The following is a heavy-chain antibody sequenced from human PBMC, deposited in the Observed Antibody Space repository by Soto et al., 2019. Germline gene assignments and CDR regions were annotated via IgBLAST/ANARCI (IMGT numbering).Heavy chain of an antibody. Sequence: QVQLQESGPGLVKPSQTLSLTCTVSGGSISSGGYYWSWIRQHPGKGLEWIGYIYYSGSTNYNPSLKSRVTISVDTSKNQFSLKLNSVTSADTAVYYCARSAHGDYYFDYWGQGTLVTVSS. CDR2: IYYSGST. J-gene: IGHJ4*02. CDR3: ARSAHGDYYFDY. CDR1: GGSISSGGYY. D-gene: IGHD4-17*01. V-gene: IGHV4-31*03.